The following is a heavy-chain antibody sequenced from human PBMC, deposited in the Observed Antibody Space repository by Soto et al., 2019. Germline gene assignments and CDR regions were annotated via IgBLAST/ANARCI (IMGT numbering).Heavy chain of an antibody. D-gene: IGHD3-22*01. CDR2: ISTNGGST. CDR3: VKGEYYYDSSGYYPFDY. J-gene: IGHJ4*02. V-gene: IGHV3-64D*06. Sequence: PGGSLRLSCSASGFTFSIYAMHWVRQAPGKGLEYVSSISTNGGSTDYADSVKGRFTFSRDNSKNTVYLQMSSLRVEDTAVYYCVKGEYYYDSSGYYPFDYRGQGTLVTVS. CDR1: GFTFSIYA.